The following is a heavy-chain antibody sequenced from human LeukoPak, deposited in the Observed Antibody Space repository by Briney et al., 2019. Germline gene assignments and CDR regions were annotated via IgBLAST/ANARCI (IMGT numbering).Heavy chain of an antibody. J-gene: IGHJ4*02. CDR3: ARDRPYGLDY. CDR1: GGSISSGGYY. Sequence: SETLSLTCTVSGGSISSGGYYWSWLRQHPGKGLEWIGYIYYSGSTYYNPSLKSRVTISVDTSKNQFSLKLSSVTAADTAVYYCARDRPYGLDYWGQGTLVTVSS. CDR2: IYYSGST. V-gene: IGHV4-31*03. D-gene: IGHD4-17*01.